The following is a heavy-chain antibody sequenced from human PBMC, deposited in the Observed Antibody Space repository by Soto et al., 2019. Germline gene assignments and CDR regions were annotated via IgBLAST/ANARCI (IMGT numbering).Heavy chain of an antibody. D-gene: IGHD6-19*01. J-gene: IGHJ6*02. V-gene: IGHV3-23*01. CDR3: AKDILAVAGTGLLYYCYGMDV. CDR2: ISGSGGST. CDR1: GFTFSSYA. Sequence: PGGSLRLSCAASGFTFSSYAMSWVRQAPGKGLEWVSAISGSGGSTYYADSVKGRFTISRDNSKNTLYLQMNSLRAEDTAVYYCAKDILAVAGTGLLYYCYGMDVWGQGTTVTVSS.